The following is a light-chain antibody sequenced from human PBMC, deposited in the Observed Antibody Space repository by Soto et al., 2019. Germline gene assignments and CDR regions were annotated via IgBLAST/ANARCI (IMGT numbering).Light chain of an antibody. CDR1: SSNIGAGYD. CDR3: QSHDSSLSGYV. Sequence: QSVLTQPPSVSGAPGQRVTVSCTGSSSNIGAGYDVRWYQQLPGKAPDLLIYDNNNRPSGVPDRFSGSKSGTSASLAINGLQAEDEADYYCQSHDSSLSGYVFGTGTKVTVL. CDR2: DNN. J-gene: IGLJ1*01. V-gene: IGLV1-40*01.